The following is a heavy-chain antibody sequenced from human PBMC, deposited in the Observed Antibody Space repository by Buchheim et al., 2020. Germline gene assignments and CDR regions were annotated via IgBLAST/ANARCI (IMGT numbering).Heavy chain of an antibody. Sequence: QVQLVESGGGVVQPGRSLRLSCAASGFTFSSYAMHWVRQAPGKGLEWVSVISYDGSNKYYADSVKGRFTISRDNSKNTLYQQMNSVRAEDTAVYYCAGGPAAAGSSFDYWGQGTL. J-gene: IGHJ4*02. CDR1: GFTFSSYA. V-gene: IGHV3-30*04. CDR3: AGGPAAAGSSFDY. D-gene: IGHD6-13*01. CDR2: ISYDGSNK.